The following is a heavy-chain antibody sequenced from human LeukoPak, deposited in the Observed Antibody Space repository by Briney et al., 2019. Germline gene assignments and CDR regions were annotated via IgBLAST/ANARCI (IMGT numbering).Heavy chain of an antibody. Sequence: PSETLSLTCAVYGGSFSGYYWSWIRQPPGKGLEWIGEINHSGSTNYNPSLKSRVTISVDTSKNQSSLKLSSVTAADTAVYYCARRGFHYYDSSGYSEGFDYWGQGTLVTVSS. CDR2: INHSGST. J-gene: IGHJ4*02. CDR3: ARRGFHYYDSSGYSEGFDY. D-gene: IGHD3-22*01. CDR1: GGSFSGYY. V-gene: IGHV4-34*01.